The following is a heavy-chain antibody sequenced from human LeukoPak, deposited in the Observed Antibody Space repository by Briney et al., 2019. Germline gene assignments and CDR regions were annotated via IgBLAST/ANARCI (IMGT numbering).Heavy chain of an antibody. CDR2: IKNAGDDP. Sequence: GGSLRLSCVGSGFTFSNYYMYWVRQAPGKGPVWVSRIKNAGDDPIYADSVKGRFTISRDNAKNTVYLQLNSLRAEDTAVYYCARGGYGHNMDVWGEGTTVTVSS. CDR1: GFTFSNYY. CDR3: ARGGYGHNMDV. J-gene: IGHJ6*03. D-gene: IGHD3-10*01. V-gene: IGHV3-74*01.